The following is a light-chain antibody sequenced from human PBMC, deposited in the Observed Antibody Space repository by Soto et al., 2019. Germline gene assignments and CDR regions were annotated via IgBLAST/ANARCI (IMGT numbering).Light chain of an antibody. Sequence: IGLSISPGTLSLSQEERAILSFRASQSVSSSYLAWYQQKPGQAPRLLIYGASTRATGIPARFSGSGSGTEFTLTISSLQSEDFAIYSCQEYNNWPPLTSGGGTKVDI. CDR2: GAS. V-gene: IGKV3-15*01. CDR3: QEYNNWPPLT. CDR1: QSVSSSY. J-gene: IGKJ4*01.